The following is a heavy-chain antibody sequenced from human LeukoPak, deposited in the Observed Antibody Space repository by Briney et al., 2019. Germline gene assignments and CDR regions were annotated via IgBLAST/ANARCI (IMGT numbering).Heavy chain of an antibody. V-gene: IGHV3-21*01. Sequence: GGSLRLSCAASGFTFTSYSMNWVRQAPGKGLEWVSSISSSSSHIYYADSVKGRFTISRDNAKNSLYLQMNSLRAEDTAVYYCARDYYGDYYFDYWGQGTLVTVSS. J-gene: IGHJ4*02. D-gene: IGHD4-17*01. CDR1: GFTFTSYS. CDR3: ARDYYGDYYFDY. CDR2: ISSSSSHI.